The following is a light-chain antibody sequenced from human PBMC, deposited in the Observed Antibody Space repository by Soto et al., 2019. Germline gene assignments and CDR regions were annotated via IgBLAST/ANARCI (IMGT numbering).Light chain of an antibody. CDR1: QSVSSS. J-gene: IGKJ4*01. V-gene: IGKV3-15*01. Sequence: EIVMTQSPATLSVSPGERATLSCRAGQSVSSSLAWYQQRPGQAPTLLIYGASTRATGIPARFSGSGSGTEFTLTISSLQSEDFAVYYCQQYNNWPLTFGGGTKVEIK. CDR2: GAS. CDR3: QQYNNWPLT.